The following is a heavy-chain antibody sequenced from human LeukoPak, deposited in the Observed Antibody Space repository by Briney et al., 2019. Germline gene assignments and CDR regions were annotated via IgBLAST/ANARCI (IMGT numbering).Heavy chain of an antibody. CDR2: ISYDGSNK. V-gene: IGHV3-30*03. D-gene: IGHD2-2*01. Sequence: GRSLRLSCAASGFTFSNYVMHWVRQAPGKGLEWVAVISYDGSNKDYADFVKGRFIISRDNSKNTQYLQMNSLRAEDTAVYYCASEIVVVPAAITTHFDYWGQGTLVTVSS. J-gene: IGHJ4*02. CDR3: ASEIVVVPAAITTHFDY. CDR1: GFTFSNYV.